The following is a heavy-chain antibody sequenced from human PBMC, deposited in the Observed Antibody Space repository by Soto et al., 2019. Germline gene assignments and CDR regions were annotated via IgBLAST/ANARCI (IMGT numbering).Heavy chain of an antibody. D-gene: IGHD3-16*01. J-gene: IGHJ4*02. CDR3: ARQIYDSDTCANFQYDFDS. Sequence: GESLKISFKGSGYSFAGYWITWVRQKPGKGLEWMGRIYRSDSHTYYSPSFRGQVTISVTKSITTVFLQWSSLRASDTAMYYCARQIYDSDTCANFQYDFDSWGQGTPVTVSS. CDR1: GYSFAGYW. V-gene: IGHV5-10-1*01. CDR2: IYRSDSHT.